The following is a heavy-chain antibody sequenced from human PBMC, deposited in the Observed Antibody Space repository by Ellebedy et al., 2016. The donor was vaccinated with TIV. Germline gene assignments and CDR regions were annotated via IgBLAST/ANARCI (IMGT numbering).Heavy chain of an antibody. V-gene: IGHV3-7*01. D-gene: IGHD4-17*01. CDR3: ARRGSYGDYAVQVNSWFDT. J-gene: IGHJ5*02. CDR1: GFSFRSYW. Sequence: GESLKISCAASGFSFRSYWMTWVRQAPGKGLEWVANIYQDGSEIYYLDSVKGRFTVSRDNAKNSLYLQMNSLRVEDTAVYYCARRGSYGDYAVQVNSWFDTWGQGTLITVSS. CDR2: IYQDGSEI.